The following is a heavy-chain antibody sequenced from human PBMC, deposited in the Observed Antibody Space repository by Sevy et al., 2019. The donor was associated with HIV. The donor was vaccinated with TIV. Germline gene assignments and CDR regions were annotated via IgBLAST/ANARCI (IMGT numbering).Heavy chain of an antibody. CDR3: ARLPTRNAAYDYVWGSYRPYYFDY. Sequence: SETLSLTCAVYGGSFSGYYWSWIRQPPGKGLEWIGEINHSGSTNYNPSLKSRVTISVDTSKNQFSLKLSSVTAADTAVYYCARLPTRNAAYDYVWGSYRPYYFDYWGQGTLVTVSS. D-gene: IGHD3-16*02. CDR1: GGSFSGYY. J-gene: IGHJ4*02. V-gene: IGHV4-34*01. CDR2: INHSGST.